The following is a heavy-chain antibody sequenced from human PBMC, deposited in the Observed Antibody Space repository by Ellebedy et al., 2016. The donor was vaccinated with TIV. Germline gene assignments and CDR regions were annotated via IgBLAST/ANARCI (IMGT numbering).Heavy chain of an antibody. D-gene: IGHD3-10*01. V-gene: IGHV1-18*01. CDR3: ARGGVGRTDDDAFDI. J-gene: IGHJ3*02. CDR2: ISAYNGHT. Sequence: ASVKVSXXASGYTFYNYGISWVRQAPGQGLEWLGWISAYNGHTNVAPNLQDRVTLTTDTSTSTAYMELRSLRSDETAVYYCARGGVGRTDDDAFDIWGQGTMLTVSS. CDR1: GYTFYNYG.